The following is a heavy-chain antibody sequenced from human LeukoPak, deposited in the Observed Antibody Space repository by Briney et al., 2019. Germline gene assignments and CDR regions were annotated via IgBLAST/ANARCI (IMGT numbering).Heavy chain of an antibody. V-gene: IGHV3-7*01. J-gene: IGHJ4*02. CDR3: ARPYDSSGYSMYYFDY. CDR1: GFTFGSYW. D-gene: IGHD3-22*01. Sequence: GGSLRLSCAASGFTFGSYWMSWVRQAPGKGLEWVANIKQDGSEKYYVDSVKGRFTISRDNAKNSLYLQMNSLRAEDTAVYYCARPYDSSGYSMYYFDYWGQGTLVTVSS. CDR2: IKQDGSEK.